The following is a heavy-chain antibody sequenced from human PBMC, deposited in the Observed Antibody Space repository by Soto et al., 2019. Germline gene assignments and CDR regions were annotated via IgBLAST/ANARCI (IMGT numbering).Heavy chain of an antibody. Sequence: QVQLQESGPGLVKPSQTLSLTCTVSGGSISSGGYYWSWIRQHPGKGLEWIGYIYYSGSTYYNPSLKSRVTISVDTSKNQFSLKLSSVTAADTAVYYCARVRAYSGYDYVSSLTLDYWGQGTLVTVSS. CDR1: GGSISSGGYY. CDR3: ARVRAYSGYDYVSSLTLDY. V-gene: IGHV4-31*03. CDR2: IYYSGST. J-gene: IGHJ4*02. D-gene: IGHD5-12*01.